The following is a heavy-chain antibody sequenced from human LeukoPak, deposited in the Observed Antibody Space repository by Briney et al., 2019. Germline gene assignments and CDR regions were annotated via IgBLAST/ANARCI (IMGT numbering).Heavy chain of an antibody. D-gene: IGHD4/OR15-4a*01. CDR1: GFTFSSYW. CDR2: INSDGSST. J-gene: IGHJ4*02. Sequence: GGSLRLSCAASGFTFSSYWMHWVRQAPGKGLVWVSRINSDGSSTSYADSVKGRFTISRDNAKNTLYLQMNSLRAEDTAVYYCAREVPNYENFDYWGQGTLVTVS. CDR3: AREVPNYENFDY. V-gene: IGHV3-74*01.